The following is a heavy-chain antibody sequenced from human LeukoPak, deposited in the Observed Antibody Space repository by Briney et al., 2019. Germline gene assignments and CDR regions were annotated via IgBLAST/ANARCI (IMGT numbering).Heavy chain of an antibody. CDR3: ARDMGGQLLYREGWFDP. J-gene: IGHJ5*02. D-gene: IGHD2-2*02. CDR2: IIPILGIA. CDR1: GGTFSSYA. Sequence: SVKVSCKASGGTFSSYAISWVRQAPGQGLEWMGRIIPILGIANYAQKFQGRVTITADKSTSTAYMELSSLRSEDTAVYYCARDMGGQLLYREGWFDPWGQGTLVTVSS. V-gene: IGHV1-69*04.